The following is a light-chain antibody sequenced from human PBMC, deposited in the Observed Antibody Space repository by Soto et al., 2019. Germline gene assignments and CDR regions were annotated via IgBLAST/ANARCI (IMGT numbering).Light chain of an antibody. V-gene: IGKV3-20*01. CDR1: QSVSSNY. J-gene: IGKJ1*01. Sequence: ETMMTQSPDTLSVSLWERATLSCRATQSVSSNYLAWYQQKSGQAPRLLIYGASSRATGIPDRFSGGGSGTDFTLTITRLEPEDFAVYFCLQYGGLPRTFGQGTKVDI. CDR2: GAS. CDR3: LQYGGLPRT.